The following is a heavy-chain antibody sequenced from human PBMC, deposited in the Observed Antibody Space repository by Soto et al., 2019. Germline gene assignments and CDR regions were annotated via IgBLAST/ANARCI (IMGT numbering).Heavy chain of an antibody. J-gene: IGHJ4*02. V-gene: IGHV4-30-2*01. D-gene: IGHD4-17*01. CDR1: GGSISSGGYS. CDR3: ARAGRWLHPGQIHY. CDR2: IYHSGST. Sequence: QLQLQESGSGLVKPSQTLSLTCAVSGGSISSGGYSWSWIRQPPGKGLEWIGYIYHSGSTYDNPSLKRGVTIAVDRSKNPFSLKLSSVTAADTAGYYCARAGRWLHPGQIHYWGQGTLVTVSS.